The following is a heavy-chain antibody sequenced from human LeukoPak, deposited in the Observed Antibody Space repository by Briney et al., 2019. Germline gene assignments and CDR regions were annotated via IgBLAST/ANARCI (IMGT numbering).Heavy chain of an antibody. D-gene: IGHD6-13*01. CDR3: EKEGTYSSSWTTDAFDI. Sequence: GGSLRLSCAASGLTFSSYAVSWVRQAPGKGLEWVSVISGSGGSKYYADSVKGRFTISRDISKNTLYLQMNSLRAEDTAVYYCEKEGTYSSSWTTDAFDIWGQGTMVTVSS. V-gene: IGHV3-23*01. J-gene: IGHJ3*02. CDR2: ISGSGGSK. CDR1: GLTFSSYA.